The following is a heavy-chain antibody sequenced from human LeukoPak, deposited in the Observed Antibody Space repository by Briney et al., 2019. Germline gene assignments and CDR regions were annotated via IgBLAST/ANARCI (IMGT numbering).Heavy chain of an antibody. CDR1: GYTFTGYY. CDR3: ARGAVAGFLLLESDY. V-gene: IGHV1-2*02. D-gene: IGHD6-19*01. CDR2: INPNSGGT. J-gene: IGHJ4*02. Sequence: ASVKVSCKASGYTFTGYYMHWVRQAPGQGLEWMGWINPNSGGTNYARKFQGRVTMTRDTSISTAYMELSRLRSDDTAVYYCARGAVAGFLLLESDYWGQGTLVTVSS.